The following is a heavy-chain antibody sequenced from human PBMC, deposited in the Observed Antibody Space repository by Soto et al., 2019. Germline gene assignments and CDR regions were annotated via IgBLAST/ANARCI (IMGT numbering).Heavy chain of an antibody. J-gene: IGHJ4*02. Sequence: GGSLRLSCAASGFTFSSYAMSWVRQAPGKGLEWVSAISGSGGSTYYADSVKGRFTISRDNSKNTLYLQMNSLRAEDTAVYYCAKGRPYYYYDSSGYAPFDYWGQGTLVTVSS. V-gene: IGHV3-23*01. CDR2: ISGSGGST. CDR1: GFTFSSYA. D-gene: IGHD3-22*01. CDR3: AKGRPYYYYDSSGYAPFDY.